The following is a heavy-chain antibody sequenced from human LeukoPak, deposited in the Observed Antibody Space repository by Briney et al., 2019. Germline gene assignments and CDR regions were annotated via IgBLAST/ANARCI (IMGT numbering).Heavy chain of an antibody. J-gene: IGHJ4*02. V-gene: IGHV3-23*01. CDR2: IGGSGAKT. CDR3: AKDPGLFSRGWDGDF. Sequence: GGSLRLSCAASVFTFSNYAISWVRQAPGKGLDWVSTIGGSGAKTFYADSVKGRFTISRDNSQNTVHLQMNALGAEDTAVYCCAKDPGLFSRGWDGDFWGQGTQVTVSS. CDR1: VFTFSNYA. D-gene: IGHD6-19*01.